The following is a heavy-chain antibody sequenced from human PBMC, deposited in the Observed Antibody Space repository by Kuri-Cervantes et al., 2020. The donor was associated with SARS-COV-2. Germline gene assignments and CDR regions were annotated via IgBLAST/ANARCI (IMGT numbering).Heavy chain of an antibody. D-gene: IGHD3-22*01. CDR1: GFTFSSYW. V-gene: IGHV3-74*01. J-gene: IGHJ5*02. Sequence: SLKISCAASGFTFSSYWMHWVRQAPGKGLVWVSRINSDGSSTSYADSVKGRFTISRDNSKNTLYLQMNSLRAEDTAVYYCAKAWDYYDSSGYLAWGQGALVTVSS. CDR3: AKAWDYYDSSGYLA. CDR2: INSDGSST.